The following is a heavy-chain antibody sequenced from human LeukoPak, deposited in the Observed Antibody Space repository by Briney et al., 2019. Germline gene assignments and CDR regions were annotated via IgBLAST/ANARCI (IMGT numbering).Heavy chain of an antibody. V-gene: IGHV1-18*01. CDR1: GYTVTSYG. CDR3: ARGSAMAQKQLVRHFDS. J-gene: IGHJ4*02. CDR2: ISAYNGNT. Sequence: ASVKLSCKASGYTVTSYGISWVRQAPGQGLERMGWISAYNGNTKYAQKLQDRVTMTTDTSTTTAYMEVRSLTSDDTAVYYCARGSAMAQKQLVRHFDSWGQGTLVIVSS. D-gene: IGHD6-6*01.